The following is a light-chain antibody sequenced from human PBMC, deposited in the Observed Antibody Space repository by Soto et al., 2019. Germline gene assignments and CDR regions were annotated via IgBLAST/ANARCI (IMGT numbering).Light chain of an antibody. CDR1: QGISSY. CDR3: QQLNSYPPWT. J-gene: IGKJ1*01. Sequence: DIQLTQSPSFLSASVGDRVTITCRASQGISSYLAWYQQKPGKAPKLLIYAASTLQSGVPSRFSGSGSGTEFTLTISSLQPEDFATYYCQQLNSYPPWTFGQGPKVDIK. V-gene: IGKV1-9*01. CDR2: AAS.